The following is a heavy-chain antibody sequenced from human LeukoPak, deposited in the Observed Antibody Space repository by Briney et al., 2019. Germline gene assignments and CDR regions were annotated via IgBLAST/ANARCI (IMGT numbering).Heavy chain of an antibody. CDR1: GGTFSSYA. CDR2: IIPLFRTP. D-gene: IGHD4-11*01. J-gene: IGHJ4*02. CDR3: ATMYDSNSHYLRDLDY. V-gene: IGHV1-69*13. Sequence: SVKVSCKASGGTFSSYAISWVRQAPGQGLEWMGGIIPLFRTPNYAQRFLGRITITADESTKTVFMELRSLRSDDTAMYYCATMYDSNSHYLRDLDYWGQGTLVTVSS.